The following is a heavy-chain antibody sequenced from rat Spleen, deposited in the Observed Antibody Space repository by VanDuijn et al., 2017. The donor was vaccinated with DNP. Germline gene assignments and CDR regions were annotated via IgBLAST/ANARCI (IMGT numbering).Heavy chain of an antibody. V-gene: IGHV5-31*01. CDR2: ITSSGDST. CDR1: GFTFNNYW. Sequence: EVQLVESGGGLVQPGRSLKLSCLASGFTFNNYWMAWIRQVPGKGLEWIASITSSGDSTYYPDSVKGRFTISRDNAKDTLYLQMNSRRSEDTAPYYCARSHWAYFDQWGQGVMVTVSS. CDR3: ARSHWAYFDQ. D-gene: IGHD4-6*01. J-gene: IGHJ2*01.